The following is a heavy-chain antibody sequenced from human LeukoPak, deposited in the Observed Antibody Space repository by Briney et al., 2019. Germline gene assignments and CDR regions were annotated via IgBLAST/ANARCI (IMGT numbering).Heavy chain of an antibody. J-gene: IGHJ6*03. CDR1: GGSISSGDYS. Sequence: KPSETLSLTCTVSGGSISSGDYSWSWIRQSPGEGLEWIGYIYYSGSTYYNPSLKSRLTISLDTSRNQFSLKLSSVTAADTAVYYCASWRGPNYYGSGSHPYYYMDVWGKGTTVTISS. D-gene: IGHD3-10*01. CDR2: IYYSGST. V-gene: IGHV4-30-4*07. CDR3: ASWRGPNYYGSGSHPYYYMDV.